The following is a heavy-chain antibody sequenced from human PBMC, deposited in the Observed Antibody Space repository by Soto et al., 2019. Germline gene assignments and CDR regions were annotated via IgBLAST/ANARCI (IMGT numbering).Heavy chain of an antibody. J-gene: IGHJ4*02. CDR3: ARGNSGYGTFDS. CDR1: GFTFSSYW. V-gene: IGHV3-74*01. CDR2: IYSGEGTT. D-gene: IGHD5-12*01. Sequence: EVQLVESGGGLVQPGGSLRLSCVASGFTFSSYWMHWVRQAPGKGLVWVSRIYSGEGTTYYADSVKGRFTISRDNAKNTLYLQLNSLRAEDTAVYYCARGNSGYGTFDSWGQGTLLTVSS.